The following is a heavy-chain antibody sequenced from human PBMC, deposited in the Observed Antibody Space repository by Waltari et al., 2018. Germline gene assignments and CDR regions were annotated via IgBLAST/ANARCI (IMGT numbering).Heavy chain of an antibody. Sequence: LLQRSVTGLVKPSETLYRTCTVSGGSIRTSSYSLGWIRQPPGKGLEWIGSIYYSGSTYYNPSLKSRVTISVDTSKNQFSLKLSSVTAADTAVYYCARGESGNAFGYWGQGTLVTVSS. V-gene: IGHV4-39*07. J-gene: IGHJ4*02. CDR3: ARGESGNAFGY. CDR2: IYYSGST. D-gene: IGHD3-3*01. CDR1: GGSIRTSSYS.